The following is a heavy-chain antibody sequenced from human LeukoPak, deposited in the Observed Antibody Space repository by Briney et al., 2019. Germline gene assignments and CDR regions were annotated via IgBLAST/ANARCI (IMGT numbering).Heavy chain of an antibody. CDR2: INPSGGST. Sequence: GASVKVSCKASGYTFTSYYMHWVRQAPGQGLEWMGIINPSGGSTSYAQKFQGRVTITADKSTSTAYMELSSLRSEDTAVYYCALLARNLKDYYYYGMDVWGQGTTVTVSS. D-gene: IGHD1-14*01. CDR3: ALLARNLKDYYYYGMDV. CDR1: GYTFTSYY. J-gene: IGHJ6*02. V-gene: IGHV1-46*03.